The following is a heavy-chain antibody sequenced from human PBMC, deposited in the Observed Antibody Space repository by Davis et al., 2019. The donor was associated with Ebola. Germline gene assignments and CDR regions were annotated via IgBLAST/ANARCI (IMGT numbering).Heavy chain of an antibody. CDR1: GFSFDNSW. CDR3: ARDLGLEWSH. J-gene: IGHJ4*02. Sequence: GESLKISCVVSGFSFDNSWMTWVRQAPGKGLEWLAVIYSGGDSYYADSVQGRFTISRDTSQNTLYLQMSSLRVDDTAVYYCARDLGLEWSHWGQGTLVTVSS. CDR2: IYSGGDS. D-gene: IGHD1-1*01. V-gene: IGHV3-53*01.